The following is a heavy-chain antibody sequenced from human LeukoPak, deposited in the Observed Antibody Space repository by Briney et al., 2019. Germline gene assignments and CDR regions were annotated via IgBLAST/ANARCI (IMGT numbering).Heavy chain of an antibody. D-gene: IGHD5-12*01. CDR2: LYYSGST. CDR3: ARALGQWLHGGDFDY. V-gene: IGHV4-39*07. CDR1: GGSISSRSNY. J-gene: IGHJ4*02. Sequence: SETLSLTCTVSGGSISSRSNYWGWIRQPPAKGLEWIGSLYYSGSTYYNPSLKSRVTISVDTSKNQFSLKLSSVTAADTAVYYCARALGQWLHGGDFDYWGQGTLVTVSS.